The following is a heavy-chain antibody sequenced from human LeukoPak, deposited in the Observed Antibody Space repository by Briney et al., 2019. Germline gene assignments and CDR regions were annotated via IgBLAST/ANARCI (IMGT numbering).Heavy chain of an antibody. CDR2: INHSGST. Sequence: SETLSLTCAVYGGSFSGYYWSWIRQPPGKGLEWIGEINHSGSTNYYPSLKRRVTISVDTSKNQFSLKLSSVTAADTAVYYCARRYDSSGYSDYWGQGTLVTVSS. CDR3: ARRYDSSGYSDY. D-gene: IGHD3-22*01. CDR1: GGSFSGYY. V-gene: IGHV4-34*01. J-gene: IGHJ4*02.